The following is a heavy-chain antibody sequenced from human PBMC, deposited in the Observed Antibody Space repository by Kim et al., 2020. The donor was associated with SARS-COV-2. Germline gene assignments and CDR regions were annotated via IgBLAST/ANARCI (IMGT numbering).Heavy chain of an antibody. D-gene: IGHD5-12*01. CDR2: IYSGGST. CDR3: ARALLRARDYYYYYGMDV. V-gene: IGHV3-53*01. J-gene: IGHJ6*02. Sequence: GGSLRLSCAASGFTVSSNYMSWVRQAPGKGLEWVSVIYSGGSTYYADSVKGRFTISRDNSKNTLYLQMNSLRAEDTAVYYCARALLRARDYYYYYGMDVWGQGTTVTVSS. CDR1: GFTVSSNY.